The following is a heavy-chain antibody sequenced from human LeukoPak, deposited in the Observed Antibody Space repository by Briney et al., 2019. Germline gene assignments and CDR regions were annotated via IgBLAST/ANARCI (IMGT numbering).Heavy chain of an antibody. D-gene: IGHD1-26*01. CDR3: ARDNSQGDSAWWFDP. J-gene: IGHJ5*02. CDR1: GYSFTNNY. CDR2: INPSGDNT. Sequence: ASVKVSCKASGYSFTNNYMHWVRQAPGQGLEWMGIINPSGDNTWYAQKFQGRVTMTRDMATSTDYMEVSSLKSEDTAVYYCARDNSQGDSAWWFDPWGQGTLVTVSS. V-gene: IGHV1-46*01.